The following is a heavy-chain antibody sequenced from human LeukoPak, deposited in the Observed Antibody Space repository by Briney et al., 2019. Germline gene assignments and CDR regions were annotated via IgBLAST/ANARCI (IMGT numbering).Heavy chain of an antibody. V-gene: IGHV3-33*01. CDR3: ARDRSGWAYVDY. Sequence: GRSLRLSCAASGFTFSSYGMHWVRQAPGKGLEWVAVIWYDGSNKYYADSVKGRFTISRDNSKNTLYLQMNSLRAEDTAVYYCARDRSGWAYVDYWGQGTLVTVSS. CDR2: IWYDGSNK. CDR1: GFTFSSYG. J-gene: IGHJ4*02. D-gene: IGHD6-19*01.